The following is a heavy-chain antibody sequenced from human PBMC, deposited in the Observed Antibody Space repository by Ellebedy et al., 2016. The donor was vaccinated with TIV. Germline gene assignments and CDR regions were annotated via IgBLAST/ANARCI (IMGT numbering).Heavy chain of an antibody. V-gene: IGHV1-69*13. CDR2: IIPIFGTA. CDR1: GGTFSSYA. D-gene: IGHD3-22*01. CDR3: ARDQSPYYYDSSGYYSD. Sequence: SVKVSXXASGGTFSSYAISWVRPAPGQGLEWMGGIIPIFGTANYAQKFQGRVTITADESTSTAYMELSSLRSEDTAVYYCARDQSPYYYDSSGYYSDWGQGTLVTVSS. J-gene: IGHJ4*02.